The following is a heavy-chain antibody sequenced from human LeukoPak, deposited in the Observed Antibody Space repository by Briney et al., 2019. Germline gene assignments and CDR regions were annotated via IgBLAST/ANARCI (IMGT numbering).Heavy chain of an antibody. CDR2: SSDSGGNT. CDR3: AKDRVHYDSSDH. J-gene: IGHJ4*02. CDR1: GFTFSSYA. Sequence: GGSLRLSCAASGFTFSSYAMSWVRQAPGKGLEWVSGSSDSGGNTYYADSAKGRFTISRDNSKNTLYLQMHSLRVEDTAVYYCAKDRVHYDSSDHWGRGTLVTVSS. D-gene: IGHD3-22*01. V-gene: IGHV3-23*01.